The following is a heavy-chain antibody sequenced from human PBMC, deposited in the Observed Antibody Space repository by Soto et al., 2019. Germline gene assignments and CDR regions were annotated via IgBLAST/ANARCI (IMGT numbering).Heavy chain of an antibody. V-gene: IGHV4-4*07. J-gene: IGHJ2*01. CDR2: IYSSGRT. CDR3: ASDFAVNTALDYWYFDL. CDR1: GDSTSGKY. D-gene: IGHD4-17*01. Sequence: QVHLQESGPGVVKASETLSLTCSLSGDSTSGKYWSWIRQSAGKGLEWIGRIYSSGRTHYNPSLGSRVSMSVAQNSFSLRLTSVTAADTAIYYCASDFAVNTALDYWYFDLWGRGTQVSVSS.